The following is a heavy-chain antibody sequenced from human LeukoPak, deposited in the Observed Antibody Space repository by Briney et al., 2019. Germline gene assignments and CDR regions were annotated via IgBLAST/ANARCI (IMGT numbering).Heavy chain of an antibody. D-gene: IGHD3-22*01. CDR3: ARDSAILLNYYDSSGYLDY. CDR1: GGSFSGYY. V-gene: IGHV4-34*01. Sequence: SETLSLTCAVYGGSFSGYYWSWIRQPPGKGLEWIGSIYYSGSTYYNPSLKSRVTISVDTSKNQFSLKLSSVTAADTAVYYCARDSAILLNYYDSSGYLDYWGQGTLVTVSS. CDR2: IYYSGST. J-gene: IGHJ4*02.